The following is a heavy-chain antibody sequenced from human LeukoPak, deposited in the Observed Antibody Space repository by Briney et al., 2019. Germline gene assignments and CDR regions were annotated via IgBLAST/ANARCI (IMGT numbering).Heavy chain of an antibody. V-gene: IGHV3-48*03. J-gene: IGHJ4*02. Sequence: PGGSLRLSCAASGFTFNNYQMNWDRQAQGKGLECISYISSSGRTIYYADSLKGRFTVSRDNAKNSLYLRMNNLRAEDTAVYYCARGEYYFDYWGQGSLVTVSS. CDR2: ISSSGRTI. CDR3: ARGEYYFDY. CDR1: GFTFNNYQ.